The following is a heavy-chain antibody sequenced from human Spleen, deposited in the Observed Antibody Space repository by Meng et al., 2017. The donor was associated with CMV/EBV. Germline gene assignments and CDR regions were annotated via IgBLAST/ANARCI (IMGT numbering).Heavy chain of an antibody. J-gene: IGHJ4*02. CDR2: VYHSGYT. Sequence: SETLSLTCAVSGTSISTSNWWSWLRQPPGKGLEWIGEVYHSGYTNYNPSLKSRVTISLDTSKNQFSLKLTSVTAADTAVYYCARDQRTYDFWSGYYYWGQGTPVTVSS. CDR3: ARDQRTYDFWSGYYY. D-gene: IGHD3-3*01. CDR1: GTSISTSNW. V-gene: IGHV4-4*02.